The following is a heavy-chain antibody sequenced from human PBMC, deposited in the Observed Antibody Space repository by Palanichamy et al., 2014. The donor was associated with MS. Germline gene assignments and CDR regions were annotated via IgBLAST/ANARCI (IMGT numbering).Heavy chain of an antibody. Sequence: QLQLQESGPGLVKPSETLSLTCTVSGGSISSSSYYWGWIRQPPGKGLEWIGSIYYSGSTYYNPSLKSRVTISVDTSKNQFSLKLSSVTAADTAVYYCAKTRSGGRRDAFDIWGQGTMVTVSS. CDR1: GGSISSSSYY. D-gene: IGHD2-15*01. CDR3: AKTRSGGRRDAFDI. J-gene: IGHJ3*02. V-gene: IGHV4-39*01. CDR2: IYYSGST.